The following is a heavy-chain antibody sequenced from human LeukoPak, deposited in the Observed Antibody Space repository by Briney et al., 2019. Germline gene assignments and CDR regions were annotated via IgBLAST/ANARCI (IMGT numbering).Heavy chain of an antibody. CDR3: ARTRYSGYDYSHYFDY. CDR2: IYYSVRT. V-gene: IGHV4-59*01. J-gene: IGHJ4*02. D-gene: IGHD5-12*01. Sequence: PSETLSLTCTVSGGSISSYYWSWIRQPPRKGLEWIGYIYYSVRTHYTPSLKSRVTISVDTSKNQFSLKLSSVTAADTAVYYCARTRYSGYDYSHYFDYWGQGTLVTVSS. CDR1: GGSISSYY.